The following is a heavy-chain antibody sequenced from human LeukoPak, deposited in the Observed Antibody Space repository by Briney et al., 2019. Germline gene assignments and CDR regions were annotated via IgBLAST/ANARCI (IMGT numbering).Heavy chain of an antibody. V-gene: IGHV3-53*01. J-gene: IGHJ5*02. CDR3: IVFGDSNH. CDR1: GLTGSHNY. CDR2: IHTSGDT. D-gene: IGHD4-17*01. Sequence: GGSLRLSCAASGLTGSHNYVSWVRQAPGKGLEWVSAIHTSGDTCYADSVKGRFTISRDTSKNTLYLQINSLRVEDMAVYYCIVFGDSNHWGQGTLVTVSS.